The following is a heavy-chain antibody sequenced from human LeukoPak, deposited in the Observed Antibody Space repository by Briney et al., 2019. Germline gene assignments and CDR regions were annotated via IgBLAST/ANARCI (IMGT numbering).Heavy chain of an antibody. CDR3: ARVRGLEWLLKHLDS. J-gene: IGHJ4*02. V-gene: IGHV3-48*03. CDR1: GFTFSSYE. D-gene: IGHD3-3*01. CDR2: ISSSGSTI. Sequence: PGGSLRLSCAASGFTFSSYEMNWVRQAPGKGLEWVSHISSSGSTIYYADSVKGRFTISRDNAKNSLYLQMNSLRAEDTAIYYCARVRGLEWLLKHLDSWGQGTLVTVSS.